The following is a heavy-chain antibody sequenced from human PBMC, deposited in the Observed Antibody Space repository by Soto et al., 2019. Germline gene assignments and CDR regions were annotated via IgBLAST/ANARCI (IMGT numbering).Heavy chain of an antibody. J-gene: IGHJ4*02. CDR3: VVATIARDYFDY. CDR1: VYSFTNYW. V-gene: IGHV5-51*01. CDR2: IYPGDSDT. D-gene: IGHD5-12*01. Sequence: GESLKISCKGSVYSFTNYWIGWVRQMPGRGLEWMGIIYPGDSDTRYSPSFQGQVTISADKSISTAYLQWSSLKASDTAMYYCVVATIARDYFDYWGRGTRVTAPQ.